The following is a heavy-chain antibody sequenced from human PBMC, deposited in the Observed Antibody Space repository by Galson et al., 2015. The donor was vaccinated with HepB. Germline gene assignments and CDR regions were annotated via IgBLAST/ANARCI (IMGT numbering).Heavy chain of an antibody. CDR1: GFTFSSYG. CDR3: AKEGDYDFWSGYSRDYFDY. D-gene: IGHD3-3*01. J-gene: IGHJ4*02. Sequence: SLRLSCAASGFTFSSYGMHWVRQAPGKGLEWVAVISYDGSNKYYADSVKGRYTISRDNSKNTLYLQMNSLRAEDTAVYYCAKEGDYDFWSGYSRDYFDYWGQGTLVTVSS. V-gene: IGHV3-30*18. CDR2: ISYDGSNK.